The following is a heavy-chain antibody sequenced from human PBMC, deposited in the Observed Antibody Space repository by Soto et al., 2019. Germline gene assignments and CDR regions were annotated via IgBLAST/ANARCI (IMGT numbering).Heavy chain of an antibody. J-gene: IGHJ6*03. CDR2: IYPGDSDT. D-gene: IGHD6-13*01. CDR1: GYSFTSYW. CDR3: ARCIAAAGTGYYYYYMDV. Sequence: GESLKISCKGSGYSFTSYWIGWVRQMPGKGLEWMGIIYPGDSDTRYSPSFQGQVTISADKSISTAYLQWSSLKASDTAMYYCARCIAAAGTGYYYYYMDVWGKGTTVTVSS. V-gene: IGHV5-51*01.